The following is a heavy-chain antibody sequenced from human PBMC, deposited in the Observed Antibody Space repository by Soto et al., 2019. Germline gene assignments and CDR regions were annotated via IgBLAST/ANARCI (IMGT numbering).Heavy chain of an antibody. D-gene: IGHD6-13*01. CDR1: GFTFSSYG. CDR3: ARDHPRGWQQPALNWFAP. CDR2: IWYDGSNK. J-gene: IGHJ5*02. Sequence: PGGSLRLSCAASGFTFSSYGMHWVRQAPGKGLEWVAVIWYDGSNKYYADSVKGRFTISRDNSKNTLYLQMNSLRAEDTAVYYCARDHPRGWQQPALNWFAPWGQGTLVTVSS. V-gene: IGHV3-33*01.